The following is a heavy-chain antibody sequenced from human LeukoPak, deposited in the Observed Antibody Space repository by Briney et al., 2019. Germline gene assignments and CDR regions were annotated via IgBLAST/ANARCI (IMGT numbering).Heavy chain of an antibody. Sequence: AGGSLRLSCAASGFPFSSYDMHWVRQTTGKGLEWVSAIDTSGGTYYPDSARGRFTISRENAKDSFYLQMNSLTAGDTAVYYCAREGFCGGDCPGYFDLWGRGTLVTVSS. CDR1: GFPFSSYD. D-gene: IGHD2-21*02. CDR3: AREGFCGGDCPGYFDL. V-gene: IGHV3-13*04. CDR2: IDTSGGT. J-gene: IGHJ2*01.